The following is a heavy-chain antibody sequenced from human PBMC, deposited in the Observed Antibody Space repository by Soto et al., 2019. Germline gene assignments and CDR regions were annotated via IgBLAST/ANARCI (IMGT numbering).Heavy chain of an antibody. CDR3: ARFALDGDYFDY. Sequence: SETLSLTCTVSCGSISSYYWSWIRQPPGKGLEWIGYIYYSGSTNYNPSLKSRVTISVDTSKNQFSLKLSSVTAADTAAYYCARFALDGDYFDYWGQGTLVTVSS. V-gene: IGHV4-59*01. CDR1: CGSISSYY. D-gene: IGHD3-16*01. J-gene: IGHJ4*02. CDR2: IYYSGST.